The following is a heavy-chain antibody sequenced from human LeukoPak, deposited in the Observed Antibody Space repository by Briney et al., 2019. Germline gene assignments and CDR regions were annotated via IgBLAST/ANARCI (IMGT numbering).Heavy chain of an antibody. CDR1: GGSISSSSYY. Sequence: SETLSLTCTVSGGSISSSSYYWGWIRQPPGKGLEWIGSIYYSGSTYYNPSLKSRVTISVDTSKNQFSLKLSSVTAADTAVYYCARSALYFDYWGRGTLVTVSS. J-gene: IGHJ4*02. CDR3: ARSALYFDY. CDR2: IYYSGST. D-gene: IGHD6-25*01. V-gene: IGHV4-39*01.